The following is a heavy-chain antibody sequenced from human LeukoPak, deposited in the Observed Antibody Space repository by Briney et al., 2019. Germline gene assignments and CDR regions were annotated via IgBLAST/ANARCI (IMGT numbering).Heavy chain of an antibody. CDR2: ISSSGSTI. CDR3: AKGHIAALAFKWFDP. Sequence: GGSLRLSCAASGFTFSSYEMSWVRQAPGKGLEWVSYISSSGSTIYYADSVKGRFTISRDNAKNSLYLQMNSLRAEDMASYYCAKGHIAALAFKWFDPWGQGILVTVSS. V-gene: IGHV3-48*03. CDR1: GFTFSSYE. J-gene: IGHJ5*02. D-gene: IGHD6-6*01.